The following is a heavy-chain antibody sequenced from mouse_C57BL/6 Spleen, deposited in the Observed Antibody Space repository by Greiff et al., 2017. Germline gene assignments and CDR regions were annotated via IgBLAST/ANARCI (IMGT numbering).Heavy chain of an antibody. CDR3: ARGGIYGYDDFDY. D-gene: IGHD2-2*01. V-gene: IGHV5-4*01. Sequence: EVQLVESGGGLVKPGGSLKLSCAASGFTFSSYAMSWVRQTPEKRLEWVATISDGGSYTYYPDNVKGRFTISRDNAKNNLYLQMSHLKSEDTAMYYCARGGIYGYDDFDYWGQGTTLTVSS. CDR2: ISDGGSYT. CDR1: GFTFSSYA. J-gene: IGHJ2*01.